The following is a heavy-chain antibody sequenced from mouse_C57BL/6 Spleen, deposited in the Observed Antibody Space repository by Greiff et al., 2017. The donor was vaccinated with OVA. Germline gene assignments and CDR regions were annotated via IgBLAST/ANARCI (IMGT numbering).Heavy chain of an antibody. V-gene: IGHV1-72*01. J-gene: IGHJ1*03. Sequence: QVQLKQPGAELVKPGASVKLSCKASGYTFTSYWMHWVKQRPGRGLEWIGRIDPNSGGTKYNEKFKSKATLTVDKPASTAYMQLSSLTSEDSAVYCCARWSDDWYFDVWGTGTTVTVSS. CDR2: IDPNSGGT. CDR1: GYTFTSYW. CDR3: ARWSDDWYFDV.